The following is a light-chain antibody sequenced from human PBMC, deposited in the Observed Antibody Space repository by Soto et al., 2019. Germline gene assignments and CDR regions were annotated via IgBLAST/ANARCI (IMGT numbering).Light chain of an antibody. CDR3: ATCDDSLNALV. J-gene: IGLJ3*02. CDR2: TNN. Sequence: QSVLSQPPSASGTPGQRVTISCSGSSSNIGRNIVSWYQQVPGTAPTLLIHTNNQRPSGVPDRFSGSKSGTSASLAISGLQSEDEADYHCATCDDSLNALVFGGGTKLTVL. V-gene: IGLV1-44*01. CDR1: SSNIGRNI.